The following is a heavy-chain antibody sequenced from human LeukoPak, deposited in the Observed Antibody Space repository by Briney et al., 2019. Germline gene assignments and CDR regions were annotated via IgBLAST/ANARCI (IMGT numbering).Heavy chain of an antibody. J-gene: IGHJ4*02. Sequence: PGGSLRLSCAASGFAFSTCWMHWVRQAPGKGLVWVSRINSDGTSTSYADSVKGRFTISRDNAKNTLHLQMNSLRAEDTAVYYCTRGYYSCDYWGQGTLVAVSS. CDR2: INSDGTST. CDR3: TRGYYSCDY. D-gene: IGHD3-10*01. CDR1: GFAFSTCW. V-gene: IGHV3-74*01.